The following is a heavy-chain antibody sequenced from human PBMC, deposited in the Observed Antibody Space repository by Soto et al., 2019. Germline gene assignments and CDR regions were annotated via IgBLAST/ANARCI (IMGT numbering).Heavy chain of an antibody. CDR2: IYWNDDK. V-gene: IGHV2-5*01. J-gene: IGHJ5*02. CDR3: AHSIVATITSSDNWFDP. Sequence: QITLKESGPTLVKPTQTLTLTCTFSGFSLSTSGVGVGWIRQPPGKALEWLALIYWNDDKRYSPSLKSRLTITKDTSKNQVVLTMNNMDPVDTATYYCAHSIVATITSSDNWFDPWGQGTLVTVSS. D-gene: IGHD5-12*01. CDR1: GFSLSTSGVG.